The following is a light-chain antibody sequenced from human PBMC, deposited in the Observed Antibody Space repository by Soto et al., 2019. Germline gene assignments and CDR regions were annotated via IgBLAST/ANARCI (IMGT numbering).Light chain of an antibody. CDR3: CSYAGSSTSV. CDR2: EVS. CDR1: SSDVGGYNY. V-gene: IGLV2-23*02. J-gene: IGLJ7*01. Sequence: QSVLTQPASVSGSPGQSITISCTGTSSDVGGYNYVSWYQQHPGKAPKLMIYEVSNRPSGVSNRFSGSKSGNTASLTISGLQAEDEADYYCCSYAGSSTSVFGGGTQLTVL.